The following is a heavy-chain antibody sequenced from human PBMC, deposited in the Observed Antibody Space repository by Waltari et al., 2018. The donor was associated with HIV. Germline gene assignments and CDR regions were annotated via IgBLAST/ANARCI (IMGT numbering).Heavy chain of an antibody. CDR1: GYTFTSYY. Sequence: QVQLVQSGAEVKKPGASVKVSCKASGYTFTSYYMHWVRQAPGQGLEWIRIINPSGGYTSHEKKFQGRVTMTRDTSTSTVYMELSSLRSDAAAIYYCARMKRSYGSGQSRYFYFGMAVWGQGPTVIISS. CDR3: ARMKRSYGSGQSRYFYFGMAV. D-gene: IGHD3-10*01. CDR2: INPSGGYT. J-gene: IGHJ6*02. V-gene: IGHV1-46*01.